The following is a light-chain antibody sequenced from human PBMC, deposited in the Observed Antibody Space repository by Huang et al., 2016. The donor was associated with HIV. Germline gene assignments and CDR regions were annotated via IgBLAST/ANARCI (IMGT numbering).Light chain of an antibody. CDR1: PSLLHSNGYNY. Sequence: DIVMTQSPLSLPVTPGKPASISCRSSPSLLHSNGYNYLDWYLQKPGQSPQLLIYLGSNRASGVPDRCSGSGSGTDFTLKISRVEAEDVGVYYCMQALQTPPTFGGGTKVEIK. CDR2: LGS. V-gene: IGKV2-28*01. J-gene: IGKJ4*01. CDR3: MQALQTPPT.